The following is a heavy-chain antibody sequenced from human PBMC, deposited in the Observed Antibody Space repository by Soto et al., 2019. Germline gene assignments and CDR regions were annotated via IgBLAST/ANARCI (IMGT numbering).Heavy chain of an antibody. D-gene: IGHD6-6*01. J-gene: IGHJ6*02. CDR3: ARNRGYSSSSRGPYYYGMDV. Sequence: QVQLQESGPGLVKPSGTLSLTCAVSGGSISSSNWWSWVRQPPGKGLEWIGEIYHSGSTNYNPSLKSRVTISVDKSKNQFSLKLRSVTAADTAVYYCARNRGYSSSSRGPYYYGMDVWGQGTTVPVSS. CDR1: GGSISSSNW. CDR2: IYHSGST. V-gene: IGHV4-4*02.